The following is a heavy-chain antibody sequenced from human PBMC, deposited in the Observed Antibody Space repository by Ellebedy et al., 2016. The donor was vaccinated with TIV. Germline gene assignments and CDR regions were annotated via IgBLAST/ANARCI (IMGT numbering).Heavy chain of an antibody. CDR1: GVSISNYY. J-gene: IGHJ3*01. CDR2: VYYTGRT. CDR3: ARHPGSFDF. V-gene: IGHV4-59*08. Sequence: SETLSLTCTVSGVSISNYYWSWIRQPPGKGLKWIGLVYYTGRTDYNPSLKGRATISVDMSRNQFYLQVTSVTAADTAVYYCARHPGSFDFWGQGTMVTVSP.